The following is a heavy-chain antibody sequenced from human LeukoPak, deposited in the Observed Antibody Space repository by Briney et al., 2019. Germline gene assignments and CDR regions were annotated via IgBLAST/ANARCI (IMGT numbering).Heavy chain of an antibody. CDR1: GGSISSYY. V-gene: IGHV4-59*01. CDR3: ASSPPLEYSSPSWLAY. CDR2: IYYSGST. Sequence: SETLSLTCTVSGGSISSYYWSWIRQPPGKGLEWIGYIYYSGSTNYNPSLKSRVTISVDTSKNQFSLKLSSVTPADTAVYYCASSPPLEYSSPSWLAYWGQGTLVTVSS. J-gene: IGHJ4*02. D-gene: IGHD6-6*01.